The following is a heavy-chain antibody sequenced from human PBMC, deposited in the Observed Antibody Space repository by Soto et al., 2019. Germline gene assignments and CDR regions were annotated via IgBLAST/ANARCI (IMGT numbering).Heavy chain of an antibody. CDR2: IYSGGST. CDR3: ARDPWAADY. V-gene: IGHV3-66*01. CDR1: GFTVSTKY. Sequence: GGSLRLSCAASGFTVSTKYMSWVRQAPGKGLEWVSVIYSGGSTFYADSVRGRFTIFRDNSKNTVNLQMNSLRAEDTAVYYCARDPWAADYWGQGNLVTVSS. D-gene: IGHD3-16*01. J-gene: IGHJ4*02.